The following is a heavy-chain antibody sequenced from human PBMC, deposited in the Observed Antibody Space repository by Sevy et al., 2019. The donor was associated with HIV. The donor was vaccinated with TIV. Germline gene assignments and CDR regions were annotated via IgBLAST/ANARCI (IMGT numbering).Heavy chain of an antibody. CDR3: AKEGTDYSKYNWFDP. V-gene: IGHV1-46*01. J-gene: IGHJ5*02. D-gene: IGHD4-4*01. CDR1: GYTFTSYY. Sequence: ASLKVSCKASGYTFTSYYIHWVRQAPGQGLEWMGIVNPYGGSTSYAQKFQGRVTMTRDTSTSTVYMELSSLRSEDTAMYYCAKEGTDYSKYNWFDPWGQGTLVTVSS. CDR2: VNPYGGST.